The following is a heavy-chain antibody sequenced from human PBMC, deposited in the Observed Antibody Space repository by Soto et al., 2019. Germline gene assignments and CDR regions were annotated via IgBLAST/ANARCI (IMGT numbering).Heavy chain of an antibody. CDR2: ISGSGGST. Sequence: GGSLRLSCAASGFTFSSYAMSWVRQAPGKGLEWVSAISGSGGSTYYADSVKGGFTISRGNSKNTLYLQMNSLRAEDTAVYYCAKVGGDPYITMIVVAYGMDVWGQGTTVTVSS. V-gene: IGHV3-23*01. D-gene: IGHD3-22*01. CDR1: GFTFSSYA. CDR3: AKVGGDPYITMIVVAYGMDV. J-gene: IGHJ6*02.